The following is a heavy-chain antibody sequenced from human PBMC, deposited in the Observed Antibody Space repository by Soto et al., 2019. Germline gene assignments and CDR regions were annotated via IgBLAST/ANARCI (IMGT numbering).Heavy chain of an antibody. Sequence: QVQLQESGPGLVKPSETLSLTCTVSGGSITSHYWNWIRQPPGRGLEWIGYMSYNGRTNYNASLQGRVTISRVSSQNQFSLNLSSVTAAVTPEYYCATYYPIEYHFDSWGQGTLDTVSS. J-gene: IGHJ4*02. D-gene: IGHD3-22*01. CDR2: MSYNGRT. CDR3: ATYYPIEYHFDS. CDR1: GGSITSHY. V-gene: IGHV4-59*11.